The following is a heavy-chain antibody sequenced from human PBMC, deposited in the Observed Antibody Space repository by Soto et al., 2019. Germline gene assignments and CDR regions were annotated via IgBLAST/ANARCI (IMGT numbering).Heavy chain of an antibody. Sequence: QVQLVQSGAEVKKPGSSVKVSCKASGGTFSSYAISWVRQAPGQGLEWMGGIIPISGTANYAQKFQGRVTITADYSTSTAYMELSSLRSEDTAVYYCARSQGSSTSLAIYYYYYYGMDVWGQGTTVTVSS. J-gene: IGHJ6*02. CDR3: ARSQGSSTSLAIYYYYYYGMDV. D-gene: IGHD2-2*01. V-gene: IGHV1-69*01. CDR2: IIPISGTA. CDR1: GGTFSSYA.